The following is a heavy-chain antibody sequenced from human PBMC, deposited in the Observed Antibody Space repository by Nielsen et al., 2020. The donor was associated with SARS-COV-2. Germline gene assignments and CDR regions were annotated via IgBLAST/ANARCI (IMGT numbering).Heavy chain of an antibody. Sequence: SEILSLTCTVSGGSIDNGDYYWSWIRQSPGKGLEWIGYIYYSGRAFYNPSLKSRVIISIDTSKNRFSLRLSSVTAADTAVYYCARTAENWGPANFDYWGQGTPVTVSS. CDR2: IYYSGRA. D-gene: IGHD7-27*01. CDR3: ARTAENWGPANFDY. CDR1: GGSIDNGDYY. V-gene: IGHV4-30-4*01. J-gene: IGHJ4*02.